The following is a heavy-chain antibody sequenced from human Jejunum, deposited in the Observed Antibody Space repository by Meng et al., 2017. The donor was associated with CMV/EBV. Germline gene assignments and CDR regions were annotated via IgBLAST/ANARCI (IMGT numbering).Heavy chain of an antibody. Sequence: FTVDDYAMHGVRQAPGKGLEWVSGISSNSGSIGYADSVKGRFTISRDNAKNSLYLQMNSLRAEDTALYYCAKVDSSSYYYYYGMDVWGQGTTVTVSS. CDR2: ISSNSGSI. J-gene: IGHJ6*02. CDR1: FTVDDYA. CDR3: AKVDSSSYYYYYGMDV. V-gene: IGHV3-9*01. D-gene: IGHD6-6*01.